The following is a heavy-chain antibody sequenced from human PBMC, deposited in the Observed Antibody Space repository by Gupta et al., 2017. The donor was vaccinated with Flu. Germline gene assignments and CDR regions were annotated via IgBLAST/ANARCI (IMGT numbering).Heavy chain of an antibody. D-gene: IGHD7-27*01. CDR1: W. Sequence: WMSWVRQAPGKGLEWVANIKQDGSEKYYVDSVKGRFTISRDNAKNSLYLQMNSLRAEDTAVYYCARERLLGYWGQGTLVTVSS. CDR2: IKQDGSEK. V-gene: IGHV3-7*01. CDR3: ARERLLGY. J-gene: IGHJ4*02.